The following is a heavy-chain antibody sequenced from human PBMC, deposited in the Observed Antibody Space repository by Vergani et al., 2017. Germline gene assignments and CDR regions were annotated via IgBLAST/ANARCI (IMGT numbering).Heavy chain of an antibody. V-gene: IGHV6-1*01. CDR3: ARWSRYCSSTSCFYYYYGMDV. J-gene: IGHJ6*02. Sequence: QVQLQQSGPGLVKPSQTLSLTCAISGDSVSSNSAAWNWIRQSPSRGLEWLGRTYYRSKWYNDYAVSVKSRITINPETSKNQFSLQLNSVTPEETAVYYCARWSRYCSSTSCFYYYYGMDVWGQGTTVTVSS. CDR1: GDSVSSNSAA. CDR2: TYYRSKWYN. D-gene: IGHD2-2*01.